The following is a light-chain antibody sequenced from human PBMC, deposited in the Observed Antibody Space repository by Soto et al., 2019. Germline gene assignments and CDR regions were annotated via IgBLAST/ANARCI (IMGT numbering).Light chain of an antibody. V-gene: IGKV3D-15*01. Sequence: EIRMTQFPATLSASPGGGATVSCWAAQDVTSTYLAWYKQRPGQPPRLLIYAAFSRATGVPDRFSASGSGTEFTLTISSLTPDDFATYYCQHYNSYSEAFGQGTKVHIK. CDR3: QHYNSYSEA. J-gene: IGKJ1*01. CDR2: AAF. CDR1: QDVTSTY.